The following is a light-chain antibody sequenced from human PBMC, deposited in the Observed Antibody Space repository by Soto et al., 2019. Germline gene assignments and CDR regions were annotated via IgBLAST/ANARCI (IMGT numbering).Light chain of an antibody. J-gene: IGKJ1*01. CDR3: QQYDTSPRT. Sequence: EIVLTQSPGTLSLSPGERATLSCRASQSVNTIYFAWYQQKPGQAPMLLIYSTSNRATGIPDRFSGSGSGTDFTLTISRLEPEDFAVYYCQQYDTSPRTFGQGTKVEIK. CDR2: STS. V-gene: IGKV3-20*01. CDR1: QSVNTIY.